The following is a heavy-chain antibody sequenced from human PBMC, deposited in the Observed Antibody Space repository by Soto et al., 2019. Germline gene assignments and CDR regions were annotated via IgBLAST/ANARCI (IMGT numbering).Heavy chain of an antibody. CDR1: GDSIISATYY. D-gene: IGHD6-13*01. CDR3: ARVLPGIAAAYDAFDV. J-gene: IGHJ3*01. CDR2: IYYDGGT. Sequence: SETLSLTCTVSGDSIISATYYWSWIRQPPGKGLEWIGYIYYDGGTTYNSSLKSRVTISTDTSRSQLSLQLTSAAPADTAVYYCARVLPGIAAAYDAFDVWGQGTMVTVSS. V-gene: IGHV4-61*01.